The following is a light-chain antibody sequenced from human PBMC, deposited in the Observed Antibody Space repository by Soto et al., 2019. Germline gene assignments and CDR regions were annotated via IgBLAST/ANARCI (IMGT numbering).Light chain of an antibody. CDR1: QTISSW. V-gene: IGKV1-5*03. CDR2: KAS. J-gene: IGKJ4*01. Sequence: DIQMTQSPSTLSASVGDRVTITCRASQTISSWLAWYQQKPGKAPKLLIYKASTLETGVPSRFSGSASGRDFTLTISSLQPDDFATYYCQQHSDYPITFGGGTKVDIK. CDR3: QQHSDYPIT.